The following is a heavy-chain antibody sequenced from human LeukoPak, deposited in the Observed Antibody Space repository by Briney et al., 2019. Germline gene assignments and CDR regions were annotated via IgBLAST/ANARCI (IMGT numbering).Heavy chain of an antibody. Sequence: GESLKISCKGSGYSFTSYWIGWVRQMPGKGLEWMGIIYPGDSDTRYSPSFQGQVTISADKSFSTAYLQWSSLKASDTAMYYCARSSSSSSRGVWFDPWGQGTLVTVSS. CDR3: ARSSSSSSRGVWFDP. D-gene: IGHD6-6*01. CDR1: GYSFTSYW. J-gene: IGHJ5*02. CDR2: IYPGDSDT. V-gene: IGHV5-51*01.